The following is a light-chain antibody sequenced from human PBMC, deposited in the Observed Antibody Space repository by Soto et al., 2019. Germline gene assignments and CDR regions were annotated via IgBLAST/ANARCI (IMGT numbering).Light chain of an antibody. V-gene: IGLV1-40*01. CDR2: GNS. CDR3: QSYDRVSACV. Sequence: QSVLTQPPSVSGSPGQRVTISCAGSSSNIGAGYDVHWYQQLPGKAPKLLIYGNSNRPSGVPDRLSGSKSGTSASLAITGLQAEDEAVYYCQSYDRVSACVFGGGTQLTVL. CDR1: SSNIGAGYD. J-gene: IGLJ3*02.